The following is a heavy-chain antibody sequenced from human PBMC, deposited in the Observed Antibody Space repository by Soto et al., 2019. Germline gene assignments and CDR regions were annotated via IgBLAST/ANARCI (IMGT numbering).Heavy chain of an antibody. CDR1: GTSIRSSNYY. D-gene: IGHD2-8*02. J-gene: IGHJ5*02. CDR2: INYNGRA. Sequence: QLQLQESGPGLVKPSETLSLTCSVSGTSIRSSNYYRGWVRQPPGKGLEWIGSINYNGRAYQNPYLKSRATLSIDTSENQFSLKLTSVTAADTAMYFCARLSGGRSVYFDPWGQGILVTVSS. CDR3: ARLSGGRSVYFDP. V-gene: IGHV4-39*01.